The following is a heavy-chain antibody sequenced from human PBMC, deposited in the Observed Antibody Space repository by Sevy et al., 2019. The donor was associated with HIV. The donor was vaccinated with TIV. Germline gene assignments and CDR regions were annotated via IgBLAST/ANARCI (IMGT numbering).Heavy chain of an antibody. D-gene: IGHD1-26*01. V-gene: IGHV3-33*01. CDR3: ARGRVGARGLYAFDI. Sequence: GGSLRLSCAASGFTFSSYGMHWVRQAPGKGLEWVAVIWYDGSNKYYADSVKGRFTISRDNSKNTLYLQMNSLRAEDTAVYYCARGRVGARGLYAFDIWGQGTMVTVSS. J-gene: IGHJ3*02. CDR1: GFTFSSYG. CDR2: IWYDGSNK.